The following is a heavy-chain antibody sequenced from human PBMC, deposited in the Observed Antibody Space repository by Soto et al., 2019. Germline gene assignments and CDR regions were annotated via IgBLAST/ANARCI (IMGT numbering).Heavy chain of an antibody. CDR1: GFTFSTFA. J-gene: IGHJ5*02. CDR3: AKCDVLMTTSGGWCNRFDP. CDR2: ISGSGGNT. Sequence: EVQLLESGGSLVQPGGSLRLSCAASGFTFSTFAMNWVRQAPGEGLEWVSSISGSGGNTQYADSVKGRVTISRDNSTNTLYLQLTTMRAEDTAVYYCAKCDVLMTTSGGWCNRFDPWGQGTLVIVSS. D-gene: IGHD2-21*01. V-gene: IGHV3-23*01.